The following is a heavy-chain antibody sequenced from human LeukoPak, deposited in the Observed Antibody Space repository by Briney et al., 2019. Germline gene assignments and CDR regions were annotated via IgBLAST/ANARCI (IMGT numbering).Heavy chain of an antibody. J-gene: IGHJ6*03. Sequence: SETLSLTCTVSGGSISSHYWSWIRQPPGKGLEWIGYIYYSGSTNYNPSLKSRVTISVDTSKNQFSLKLSSVTAADTAVYYCARAERTHYDFWSGYADELYYYYMDVWGKGTTVTVSS. CDR3: ARAERTHYDFWSGYADELYYYYMDV. CDR1: GGSISSHY. D-gene: IGHD3-3*01. CDR2: IYYSGST. V-gene: IGHV4-59*11.